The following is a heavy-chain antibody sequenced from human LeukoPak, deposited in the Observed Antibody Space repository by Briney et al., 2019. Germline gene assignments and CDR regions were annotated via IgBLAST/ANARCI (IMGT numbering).Heavy chain of an antibody. V-gene: IGHV5-51*01. Sequence: GESLKISCKGGGYTFTNYWIGWVRRMPGKGLEWMGIIYPGDSDTRYSPSFQGQVTISADKSISTAYLQWSSLKASDTAMYYCARGGAPTDIVVVVGDNWFDPWGQGTLVTVSS. J-gene: IGHJ5*02. CDR2: IYPGDSDT. CDR3: ARGGAPTDIVVVVGDNWFDP. CDR1: GYTFTNYW. D-gene: IGHD2-15*01.